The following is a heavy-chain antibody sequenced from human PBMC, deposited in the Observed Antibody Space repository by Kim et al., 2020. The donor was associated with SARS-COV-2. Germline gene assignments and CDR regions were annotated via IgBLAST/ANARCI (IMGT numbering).Heavy chain of an antibody. Sequence: NNNPSLKSRVTISVGTSKNQFSLKLSSGTAADTAVYYCASWGTTVTTFDYWGQGTLVTVSS. D-gene: IGHD4-17*01. J-gene: IGHJ4*02. CDR3: ASWGTTVTTFDY. V-gene: IGHV4-34*01.